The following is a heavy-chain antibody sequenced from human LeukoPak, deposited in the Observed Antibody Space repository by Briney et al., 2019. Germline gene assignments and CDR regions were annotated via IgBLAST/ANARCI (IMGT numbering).Heavy chain of an antibody. CDR1: GGSVSGYY. V-gene: IGHV4-4*07. CDR2: IYTTGST. Sequence: SETLSLTCTVSGGSVSGYYWNWIRQPAGRGLEWIGRIYTTGSTNYNPSLKSRVTMSVDTSENHISLQLTSVTAADTAVYYCAREGGPYRPLDYSGQGTLVTVSS. J-gene: IGHJ4*02. CDR3: AREGGPYRPLDY.